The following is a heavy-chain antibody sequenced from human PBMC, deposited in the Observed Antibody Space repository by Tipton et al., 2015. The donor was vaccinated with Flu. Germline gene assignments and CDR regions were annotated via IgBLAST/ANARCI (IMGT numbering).Heavy chain of an antibody. CDR1: GGSVNSYY. J-gene: IGHJ3*01. D-gene: IGHD6-19*01. CDR3: ARERRRGWPFYDAFDV. V-gene: IGHV4-4*07. CDR2: IYMGGRT. Sequence: TLSLTCSVSGGSVNSYYWSWIRQPAGKGLEWIGRIYMGGRTNYNPSLKSRVTMSLDLFKNQISLRLSSVTAAGTAVYYCARERRRGWPFYDAFDVWGQGTTVNVSS.